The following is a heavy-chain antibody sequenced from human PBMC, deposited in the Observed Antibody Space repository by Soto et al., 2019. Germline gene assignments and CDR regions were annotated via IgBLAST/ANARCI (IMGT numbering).Heavy chain of an antibody. CDR1: GFTFTSSA. D-gene: IGHD3-22*01. J-gene: IGHJ6*02. V-gene: IGHV1-58*01. CDR3: AAGHTYYYDSSGYYYEGYYGMDV. Sequence: QMQLVQSGPEVKKPGTSVKVSCKASGFTFTSSAVQWVRQARGQRLEWIGWIVVGSGNTNYAQKFQERVTITRDMSTSTAYMELSSLRSEDTAVYYCAAGHTYYYDSSGYYYEGYYGMDVWGQGTTVTVSS. CDR2: IVVGSGNT.